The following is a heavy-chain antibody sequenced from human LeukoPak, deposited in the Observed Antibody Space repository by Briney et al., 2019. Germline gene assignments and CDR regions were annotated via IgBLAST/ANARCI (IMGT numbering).Heavy chain of an antibody. D-gene: IGHD6-13*01. CDR3: VRDMTARSWHAFDC. Sequence: SLTLSCAASGFTFSSHDMGWGRQAPGKWREWVSHITTSSDDTHYADSVKGRFIISRDNVKDSLFMQMNGLRAEDTAVYYCVRDMTARSWHAFDCWGRGTLVTVSS. V-gene: IGHV3-48*03. J-gene: IGHJ4*02. CDR2: ITTSSDDT. CDR1: GFTFSSHD.